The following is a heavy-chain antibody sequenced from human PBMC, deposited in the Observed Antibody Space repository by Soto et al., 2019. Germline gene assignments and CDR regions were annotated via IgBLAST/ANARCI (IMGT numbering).Heavy chain of an antibody. CDR2: VHGGGST. Sequence: VPLVESGGGLIQPGGSLRLSCAASGFTVSNNHMTWVRQAAGKGLELVSFVHGGGSTSYADSVKGRFTISRDNSKNTLYLQMDSLRAVDTAIYYCAGRLTTAASLDYWGRGTLVTVSS. CDR3: AGRLTTAASLDY. J-gene: IGHJ4*02. CDR1: GFTVSNNH. D-gene: IGHD3-16*01. V-gene: IGHV3-53*01.